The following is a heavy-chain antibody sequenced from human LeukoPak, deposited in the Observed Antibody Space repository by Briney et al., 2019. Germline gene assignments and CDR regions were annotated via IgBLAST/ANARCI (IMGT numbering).Heavy chain of an antibody. J-gene: IGHJ2*01. CDR2: IHYSGSP. V-gene: IGHV4-39*01. Sequence: SETLSLTCTFSGGSLTSNSHSWGWIRQPPGTGLEWIGNIHYSGSPYHNPSLKSRVTTSVDTSKNQFSLKLNSVTAADTAVYYCARLSGPLGFCSGGTCYSDWYFDLWGRGTLVTVSS. CDR1: GGSLTSNSHS. D-gene: IGHD2-15*01. CDR3: ARLSGPLGFCSGGTCYSDWYFDL.